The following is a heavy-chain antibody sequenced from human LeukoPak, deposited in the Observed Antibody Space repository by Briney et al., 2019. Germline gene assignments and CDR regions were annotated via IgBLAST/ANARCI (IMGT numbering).Heavy chain of an antibody. J-gene: IGHJ6*02. CDR3: ARDVVVVPAAIHYGMDV. Sequence: SETLSLTCAVYGGSFSGYYWSWIRQPPGKGLEWIGEINHSGRTYYNPSLKSRVTISVDTSKNQFSLNLSSVTAADTAVYYCARDVVVVPAAIHYGMDVWGQGTTVTVSS. CDR2: INHSGRT. D-gene: IGHD2-2*01. CDR1: GGSFSGYY. V-gene: IGHV4-34*01.